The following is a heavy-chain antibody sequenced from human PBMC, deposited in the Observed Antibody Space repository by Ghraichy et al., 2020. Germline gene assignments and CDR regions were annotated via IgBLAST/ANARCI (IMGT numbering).Heavy chain of an antibody. Sequence: GESLNISCAASGFTVSSNYMSWVRQAPGKGLEWVSVIYSGGSTYYADSVKGRFTISRDNSKNTLFLQMNSLRVEDTAVYYCAKNLAYCGGDCSQTPTPWGQGTLVTVSS. CDR2: IYSGGST. J-gene: IGHJ5*02. CDR1: GFTVSSNY. V-gene: IGHV3-66*02. D-gene: IGHD2-21*01. CDR3: AKNLAYCGGDCSQTPTP.